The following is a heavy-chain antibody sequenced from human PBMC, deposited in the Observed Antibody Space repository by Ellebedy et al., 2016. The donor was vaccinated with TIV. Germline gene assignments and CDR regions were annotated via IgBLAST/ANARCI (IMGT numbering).Heavy chain of an antibody. D-gene: IGHD3-3*01. CDR2: ISGSGGST. Sequence: GESLKISXAASGYTFSSYAMSWVRQAPGKGLEWVSAISGSGGSTYYADSVKGRFTISRDNSKNTLYLQMNSLRAEDTAVYYCARDLGPLRFLEWLSKNSYYYYYGMDVWGQGTTVTVSS. V-gene: IGHV3-23*01. CDR1: GYTFSSYA. J-gene: IGHJ6*02. CDR3: ARDLGPLRFLEWLSKNSYYYYYGMDV.